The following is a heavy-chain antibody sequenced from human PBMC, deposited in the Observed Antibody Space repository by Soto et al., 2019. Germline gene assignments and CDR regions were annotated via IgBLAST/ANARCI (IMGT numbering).Heavy chain of an antibody. V-gene: IGHV4-59*01. CDR1: GGSLNSYY. J-gene: IGHJ3*02. Sequence: SETLSLTCTVSGGSLNSYYWTWIRQSPGKGLEWIGYVSSTGNTNYNPSLKSRVTLSLDTSTNEVSLSLASVTAADAAVYFCAASYYAILTGHFAFDIWGQGTMVTVSS. CDR3: AASYYAILTGHFAFDI. CDR2: VSSTGNT. D-gene: IGHD3-9*01.